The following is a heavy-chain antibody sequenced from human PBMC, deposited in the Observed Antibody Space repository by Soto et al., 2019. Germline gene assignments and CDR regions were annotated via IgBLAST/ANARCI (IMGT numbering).Heavy chain of an antibody. Sequence: GGSLRLSCIASGFTFSSFAMSWVRQAPGKGLEWVSGISNSGNNTYYVDSVTGRFTISRDNSKRTLYLQLNSLRGEDTAIYFCARGWQWLAAGGQCTLVTVSS. CDR3: ARGWQWLAA. CDR1: GFTFSSFA. D-gene: IGHD6-19*01. V-gene: IGHV3-23*01. J-gene: IGHJ1*01. CDR2: ISNSGNNT.